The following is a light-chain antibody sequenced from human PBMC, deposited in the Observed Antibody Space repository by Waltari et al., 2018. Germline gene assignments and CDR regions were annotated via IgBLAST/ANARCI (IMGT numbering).Light chain of an antibody. CDR3: QQYNNWPLT. V-gene: IGKV3-15*01. CDR2: GAS. Sequence: ETVMPQSPPTLSVSPGERATLPCRASQSVSSDLAWYQQKPGQAPRLLIYGASTRDTGIPGRFSGSGSGTEFTLTISSLQAEDFAVYYCQQYNNWPLTFGGGTKVEI. CDR1: QSVSSD. J-gene: IGKJ4*01.